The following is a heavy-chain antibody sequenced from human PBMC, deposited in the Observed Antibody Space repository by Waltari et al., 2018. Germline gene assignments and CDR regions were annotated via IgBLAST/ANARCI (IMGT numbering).Heavy chain of an antibody. CDR2: IKQDGSEK. Sequence: EVQLVESGGGLVQPGGSLRLACEASGFTVSNYWMSWVCQAPGKGLEWVANIKQDGSEKYCVDSVKGRFTISRDNAKNSLYLQMNSLRAEDTAVYYCARDRDTMVRGVISQWGQGTLVTVSS. D-gene: IGHD3-10*01. V-gene: IGHV3-7*01. J-gene: IGHJ4*02. CDR3: ARDRDTMVRGVISQ. CDR1: GFTVSNYW.